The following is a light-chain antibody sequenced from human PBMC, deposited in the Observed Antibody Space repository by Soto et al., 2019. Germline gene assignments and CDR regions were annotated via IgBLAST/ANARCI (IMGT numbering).Light chain of an antibody. CDR1: QTVNTW. CDR2: AAS. V-gene: IGKV1D-12*01. J-gene: IGKJ2*01. Sequence: DIQLTQSPSSVSASVGDRVSITCRASQTVNTWLAWFQQKPGKAPKLLIYAASTLQSGVPSRFSGSGSVTDFTLTISSLQPDDFATYYCQQVNHFPFTFGQGTYLEIK. CDR3: QQVNHFPFT.